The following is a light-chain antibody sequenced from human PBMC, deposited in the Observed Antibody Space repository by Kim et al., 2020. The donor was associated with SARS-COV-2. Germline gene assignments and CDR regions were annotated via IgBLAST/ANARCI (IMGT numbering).Light chain of an antibody. V-gene: IGKV1-9*01. J-gene: IGKJ4*01. CDR1: QGISRS. CDR2: DAS. Sequence: ASVGDRVTITCRASQGISRSLAWYQQKPGKAPELLIYDASTLQRGVPSGFSGSGSGTEFTLTITTLQPEDFATYYCQQHHAYPPTFGGGTKVDIK. CDR3: QQHHAYPPT.